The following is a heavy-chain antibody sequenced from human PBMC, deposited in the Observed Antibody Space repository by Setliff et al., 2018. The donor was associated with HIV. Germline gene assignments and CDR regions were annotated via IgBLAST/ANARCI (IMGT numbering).Heavy chain of an antibody. CDR1: GYSISSGYY. V-gene: IGHV4-38-2*02. D-gene: IGHD2-15*01. J-gene: IGHJ4*02. Sequence: SETLSLTCTVSGYSISSGYYWGWIRQPPGKGLEWIGSMYHSGSTYYNPSLKSRVTISLDTSKNQFSLKLSSVTVADTAVYYCASEDCGGGSCRPDNWGQGTLVTSPQ. CDR2: MYHSGST. CDR3: ASEDCGGGSCRPDN.